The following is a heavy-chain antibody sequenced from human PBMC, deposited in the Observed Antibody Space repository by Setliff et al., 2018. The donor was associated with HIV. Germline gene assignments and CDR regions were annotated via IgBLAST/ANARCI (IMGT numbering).Heavy chain of an antibody. CDR1: GGSINRSNYY. D-gene: IGHD3-9*01. CDR3: ARQTWEYYDTLTGYYKSPKNFDS. CDR2: ISYTGST. Sequence: SETLSLTCTVPGGSINRSNYYWGWIRQPPGKGLEWIGTISYTGSTYYDPSLKSRVTISLDTSKNQFFLKLSSVTAPDTAIYYCARQTWEYYDTLTGYYKSPKNFDSWGQGTLVTVSS. V-gene: IGHV4-39*01. J-gene: IGHJ4*02.